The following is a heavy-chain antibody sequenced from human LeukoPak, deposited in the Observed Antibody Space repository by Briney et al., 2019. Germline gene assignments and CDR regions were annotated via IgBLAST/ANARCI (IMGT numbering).Heavy chain of an antibody. Sequence: GGSLRLSCAASGFTFNIYWMTWVRRAPGKGLEWVSAISGSGGSTYYADSVKGRFTISRDNSKNTLYLQMNSLRAEDTAVYYCARDAYSSGWSHYYYYGMDVWGQGTTVTVSS. CDR1: GFTFNIYW. D-gene: IGHD6-19*01. V-gene: IGHV3-23*01. CDR2: ISGSGGST. CDR3: ARDAYSSGWSHYYYYGMDV. J-gene: IGHJ6*02.